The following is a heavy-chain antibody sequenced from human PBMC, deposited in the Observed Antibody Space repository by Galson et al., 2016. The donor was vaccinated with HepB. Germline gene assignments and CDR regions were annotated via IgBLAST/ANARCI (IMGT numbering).Heavy chain of an antibody. CDR3: ARLGFYDSGIDY. V-gene: IGHV5-51*03. J-gene: IGHJ4*02. CDR1: GYNFTNFW. CDR2: IDPSDSDT. Sequence: QSGAEVKKRGDSLKISCKASGYNFTNFWIGWVRQMPGKGLEWVAIIDPSDSDTKYSPSFHGQVTISADKSVNTAYLQWSSLQASDTAIYFCARLGFYDSGIDYWGQGTVVIVSS. D-gene: IGHD3-22*01.